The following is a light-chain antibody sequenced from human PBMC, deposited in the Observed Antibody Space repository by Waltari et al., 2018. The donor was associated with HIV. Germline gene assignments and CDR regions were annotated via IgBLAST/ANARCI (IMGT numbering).Light chain of an antibody. CDR1: SSDVGGYNY. V-gene: IGLV2-14*01. Sequence: QSALTQPASVSGSPGQSITISCTGTSSDVGGYNYVSWFQQHPGKAPKLMFYEVSNRPSGASNRFSGSKSCNPASLTISGLQAEDEADYYCSSYTTSSTLVFGGGTKLTV. J-gene: IGLJ3*02. CDR2: EVS. CDR3: SSYTTSSTLV.